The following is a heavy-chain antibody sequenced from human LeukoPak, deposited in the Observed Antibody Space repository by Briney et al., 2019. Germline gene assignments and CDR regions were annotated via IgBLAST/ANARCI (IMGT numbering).Heavy chain of an antibody. J-gene: IGHJ4*02. CDR1: GFMFDGYA. D-gene: IGHD4-11*01. CDR2: INWNGDST. V-gene: IGHV3-20*04. Sequence: GGYLRLSCAASGFMFDGYAMSWVRQAPGKGLEWVSAINWNGDSTYYADSVKGRFTISRDNAKNSLYLQMNSLRAEDTALYYCARAPPTGEFDFWGQGILVIVSS. CDR3: ARAPPTGEFDF.